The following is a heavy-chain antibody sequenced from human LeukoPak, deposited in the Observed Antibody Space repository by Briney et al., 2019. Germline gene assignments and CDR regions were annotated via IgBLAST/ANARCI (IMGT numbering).Heavy chain of an antibody. J-gene: IGHJ4*02. Sequence: GGSLRLSCVASGFTFSSFTMTWVRQAPGKGLEWVGRIKSKTDGGTTDYAAPVKGRFTISRDDSKNTLYLQMNSLKTEDTAVYYCTTGPYRMIDYWGQGTLVTVSS. CDR1: GFTFSSFT. CDR3: TTGPYRMIDY. V-gene: IGHV3-15*01. CDR2: IKSKTDGGTT. D-gene: IGHD3-16*01.